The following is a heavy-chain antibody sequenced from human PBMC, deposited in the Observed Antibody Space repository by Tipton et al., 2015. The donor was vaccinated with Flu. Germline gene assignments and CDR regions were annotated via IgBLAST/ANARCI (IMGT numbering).Heavy chain of an antibody. CDR1: GVSIGSRTLY. CDR3: ATSYGGNTFFDD. J-gene: IGHJ4*02. V-gene: IGHV4-61*02. CDR2: ISTSGNT. D-gene: IGHD3-16*01. Sequence: TLSLTCTVSGVSIGSRTLYWSWIRQSAGKGLEWIGRISTSGNTDYNPSLKSRVTFSVDMSKNQFSLTLTSVTAADTAVYFCATSYGGNTFFDDWGQGTLVSVSS.